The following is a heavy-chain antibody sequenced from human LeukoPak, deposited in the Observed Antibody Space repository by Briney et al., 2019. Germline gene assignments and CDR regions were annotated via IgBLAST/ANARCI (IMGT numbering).Heavy chain of an antibody. J-gene: IGHJ5*02. CDR2: ISAYTGNT. CDR3: ARGFSSGSNWFDP. V-gene: IGHV1-18*01. Sequence: ASVKVSYKASGYTFTSCTMSWVRQAPGQGLEWMGWISAYTGNTNYAQNLQGRVSMTTDTSTSTAYMELRSLRFDDTAVYYCARGFSSGSNWFDPWGQGTLVTVSS. CDR1: GYTFTSCT. D-gene: IGHD6-25*01.